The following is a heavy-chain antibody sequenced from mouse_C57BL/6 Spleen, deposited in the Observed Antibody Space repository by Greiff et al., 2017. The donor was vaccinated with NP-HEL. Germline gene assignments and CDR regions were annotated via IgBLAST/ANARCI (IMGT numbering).Heavy chain of an antibody. CDR1: GYAFSSYW. D-gene: IGHD1-1*01. CDR2: IYPGDGDT. CDR3: ARGITTVVATPYYFDY. J-gene: IGHJ2*01. Sequence: VQRVESGAELVKPGASVKISCKASGYAFSSYWMNWVKQRPGKGLEWIGQIYPGDGDTNYNGKFKGKATLTADKSSSTAYMQLSSLTSEDSAVYFCARGITTVVATPYYFDYWGQGTTLTVSS. V-gene: IGHV1-80*01.